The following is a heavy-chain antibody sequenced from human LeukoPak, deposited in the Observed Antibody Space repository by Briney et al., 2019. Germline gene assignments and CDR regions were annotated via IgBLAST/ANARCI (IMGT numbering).Heavy chain of an antibody. CDR2: MNPNSGNT. CDR3: ARGFAGRLDY. V-gene: IGHV1-8*02. D-gene: IGHD6-13*01. CDR1: GGTFSSYA. Sequence: ASVKVSCKASGGTFSSYAISWVRQATGQGLEWMGWMNPNSGNTGYAQKFQGRVTMTRNTSISTAYMELSSLRSEDTAVYYCARGFAGRLDYWGQGTLVTVSS. J-gene: IGHJ4*02.